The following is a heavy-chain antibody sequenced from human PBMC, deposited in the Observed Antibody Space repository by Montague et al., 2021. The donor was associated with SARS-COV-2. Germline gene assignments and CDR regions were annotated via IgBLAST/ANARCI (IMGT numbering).Heavy chain of an antibody. CDR2: TYYRSKWFN. J-gene: IGHJ4*02. V-gene: IGHV6-1*01. D-gene: IGHD6-13*01. Sequence: CAISGDSVSSNNAARNWIRQSPSRGLEWLGRTYYRSKWFNEYAVSVKSRITINPDTSKNQFSLQLNSVTPEDTAMYYCARDRDLSSWDYWGQGTLVTVSS. CDR3: ARDRDLSSWDY. CDR1: GDSVSSNNAA.